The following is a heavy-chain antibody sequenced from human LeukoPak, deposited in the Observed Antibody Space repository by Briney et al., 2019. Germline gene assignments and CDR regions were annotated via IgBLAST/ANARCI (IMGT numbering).Heavy chain of an antibody. CDR2: IKTDGSST. CDR1: GFTFNSYW. J-gene: IGHJ5*02. Sequence: GGSPRLSCAASGFTFNSYWMHWVRQAPGKGLVWVSRIKTDGSSTSYADSVKGRFTISRDNAKNTLYLQMNSLRAEDTAVYYCARRGTTGFDPWGQGTLVTVSS. CDR3: ARRGTTGFDP. V-gene: IGHV3-74*01. D-gene: IGHD2-2*01.